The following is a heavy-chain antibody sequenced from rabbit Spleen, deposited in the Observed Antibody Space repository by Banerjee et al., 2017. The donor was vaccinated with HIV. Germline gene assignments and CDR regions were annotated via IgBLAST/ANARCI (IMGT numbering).Heavy chain of an antibody. CDR1: GFSFSSSYY. Sequence: QQLEESGGDLVKPGASLTLTCTASGFSFSSSYYMCWVRQAPGKGLEWIACIYVGTSGITYYASWAKGRFTISKTSSTTVTLQLTSLTAADTATYFCARDTGSSFSSYGMDLWGPGTLVTVS. D-gene: IGHD8-1*01. J-gene: IGHJ6*01. CDR2: IYVGTSGIT. CDR3: ARDTGSSFSSYGMDL. V-gene: IGHV1S40*01.